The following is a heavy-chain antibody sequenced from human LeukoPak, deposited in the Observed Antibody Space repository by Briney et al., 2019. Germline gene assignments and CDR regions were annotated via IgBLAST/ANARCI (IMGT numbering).Heavy chain of an antibody. J-gene: IGHJ4*02. CDR3: ARASLRTSVYYFDY. CDR2: IYYSGST. V-gene: IGHV4-61*01. D-gene: IGHD3-9*01. Sequence: SETLSLTCTVSGGSVSSGSYYWSWIRQPPGKGLEWIGYIYYSGSTNYNPSLKSRVTISVDTSKNQFSLKLSSVTAADTAVYYCARASLRTSVYYFDYWGQGTLVTVSS. CDR1: GGSVSSGSYY.